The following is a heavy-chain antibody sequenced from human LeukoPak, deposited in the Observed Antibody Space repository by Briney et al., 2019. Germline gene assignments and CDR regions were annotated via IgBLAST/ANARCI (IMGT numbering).Heavy chain of an antibody. J-gene: IGHJ3*02. V-gene: IGHV4-34*01. D-gene: IGHD3-22*01. Sequence: SETLSLTCTVSGGSISSYYWSWIRQPPGKGLEWIGEINHSGSTNYNPSLKSRVTISVDTSKNQFSLKLSSVTAADTAVYYCARRAITMISDDAFDIWGQGTMVTVSS. CDR1: GGSISSYY. CDR2: INHSGST. CDR3: ARRAITMISDDAFDI.